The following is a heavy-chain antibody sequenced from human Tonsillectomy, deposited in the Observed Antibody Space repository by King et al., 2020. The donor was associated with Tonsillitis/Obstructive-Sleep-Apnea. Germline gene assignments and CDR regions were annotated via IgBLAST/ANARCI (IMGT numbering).Heavy chain of an antibody. CDR1: GFTFSSYS. V-gene: IGHV3-64*01. Sequence: DVQLVESGGGLVQPGGSLRLSCAASGFTFSSYSMYWVRQAAGKGLEYVSAISSNGGSTYYANSVKGRFTISRDNSKNTLYLQMGSLRAEDMALYYCARAKYYHHYNGMYVWGQGTTVTVSS. J-gene: IGHJ6*02. CDR3: ARAKYYHHYNGMYV. CDR2: ISSNGGST.